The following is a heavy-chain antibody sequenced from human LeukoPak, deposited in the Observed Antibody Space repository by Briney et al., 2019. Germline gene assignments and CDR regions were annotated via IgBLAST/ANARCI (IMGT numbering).Heavy chain of an antibody. CDR1: GGSISSGSYY. CDR3: AREGGDGGTFDY. J-gene: IGHJ4*02. Sequence: PSETMSLTCTVSGGSISSGSYYWSWIRQPAGKGLEWIGRIYTSRTTNYNPSPQSRVTISLHTSKNQFSLKLSSVTDADTAVYYCAREGGDGGTFDYWGQGTLVTVSS. V-gene: IGHV4-61*02. CDR2: IYTSRTT. D-gene: IGHD4-23*01.